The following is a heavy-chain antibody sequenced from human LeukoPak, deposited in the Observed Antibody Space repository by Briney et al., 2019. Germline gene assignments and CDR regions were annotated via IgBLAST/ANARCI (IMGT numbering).Heavy chain of an antibody. D-gene: IGHD1-20*01. V-gene: IGHV3-7*01. CDR1: GFTFSSSS. J-gene: IGHJ3*02. CDR2: IKQDGSEK. CDR3: ASGNWNDRAFDI. Sequence: GGSLRLSCAASGFTFSSSSMNWVRQAPGKGLEWVANIKQDGSEKYYVDSVKGRFTISRDNAKNSLYLQMNSLRAEDTAVYYCASGNWNDRAFDIWGQGTMVAVSS.